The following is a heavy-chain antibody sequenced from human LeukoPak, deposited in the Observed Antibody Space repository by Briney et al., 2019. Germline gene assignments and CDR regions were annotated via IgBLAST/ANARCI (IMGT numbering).Heavy chain of an antibody. CDR2: IYYSGST. CDR3: AREGNYFGSGNYYYY. CDR1: GDSISSSSYY. J-gene: IGHJ4*02. Sequence: ASETLSLTCTVSGDSISSSSYYWGWIRQPPGKGLEWIGNIYYSGSTYYNSSLKSRVTISVDTSKNQFSLKLTSVTAADTAVYYCAREGNYFGSGNYYYYWGQGTLVTVSS. D-gene: IGHD3-10*01. V-gene: IGHV4-39*02.